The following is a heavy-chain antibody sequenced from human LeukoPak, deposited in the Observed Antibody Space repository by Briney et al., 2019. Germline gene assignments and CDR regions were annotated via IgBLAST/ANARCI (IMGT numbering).Heavy chain of an antibody. CDR1: GGSISSGTYY. Sequence: NTSETLSLTCTVSGGSISSGTYYWSWIRQPAGKGLEWIGRIYTSGSGSTNYNPSLKSRVTISLDTSKNQFSLKLSSVTAADTAVYYCARGPTEIGDEYYFDYWGQGTLVTVSS. D-gene: IGHD3-16*01. V-gene: IGHV4-61*02. CDR2: IYTSGSGST. J-gene: IGHJ4*02. CDR3: ARGPTEIGDEYYFDY.